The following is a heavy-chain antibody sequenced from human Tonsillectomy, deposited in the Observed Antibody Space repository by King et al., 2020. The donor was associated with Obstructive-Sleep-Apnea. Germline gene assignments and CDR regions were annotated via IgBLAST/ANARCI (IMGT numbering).Heavy chain of an antibody. Sequence: VQLVESGGGLVQPGRSLRLSCAASGFTFDDFALHWVRQAPGKGLEWVSGISWNCGSIGYADSVKGRFIISRDSAKNSLFLQMNSLRAEDTALYYCVKDKNSGWYVDYFDYWGQGTPVTVSS. D-gene: IGHD6-19*01. J-gene: IGHJ4*02. CDR2: ISWNCGSI. CDR3: VKDKNSGWYVDYFDY. V-gene: IGHV3-9*01. CDR1: GFTFDDFA.